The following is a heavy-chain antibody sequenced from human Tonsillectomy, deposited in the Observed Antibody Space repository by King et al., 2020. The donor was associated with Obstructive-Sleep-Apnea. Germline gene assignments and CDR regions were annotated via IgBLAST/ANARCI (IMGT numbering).Heavy chain of an antibody. D-gene: IGHD1-1*01. CDR3: ARQLMGHDGFDY. V-gene: IGHV4-30-4*01. Sequence: PLQESGPGLVKPSQTLSLTCSVSGGSINNAAYYWSWIRQPPGKPLQWIGDIYHTGSTSFNPSLMSRLSISLDTPKNQFSLRLTSVTAADTALYYCARQLMGHDGFDYWGRGTLVTVSS. CDR1: GGSINNAAYY. J-gene: IGHJ4*02. CDR2: IYHTGST.